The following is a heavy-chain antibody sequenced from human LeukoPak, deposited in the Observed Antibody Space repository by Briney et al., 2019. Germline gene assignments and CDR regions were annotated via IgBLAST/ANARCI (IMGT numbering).Heavy chain of an antibody. V-gene: IGHV4-34*01. Sequence: ASETLSLTCAVYGGSFSGYYWSWIRQSPGKGLEWIGEINHSGSTIYNPSLKSRVTISVDTSKNQFSLKLSSVTAADTAVYYCASLTGTTDYYFYYMDVWGKGTTVTVSS. D-gene: IGHD1-20*01. J-gene: IGHJ6*03. CDR1: GGSFSGYY. CDR2: INHSGST. CDR3: ASLTGTTDYYFYYMDV.